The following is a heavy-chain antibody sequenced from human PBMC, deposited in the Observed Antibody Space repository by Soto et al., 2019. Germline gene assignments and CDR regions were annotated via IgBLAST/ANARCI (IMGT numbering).Heavy chain of an antibody. Sequence: QITLKESGPTLVKPAQTLTLTCTFSGFSLSTTGVAVGWIRQPPGKALEWLALIYWDDDKRYSPSLKSRLTITKDTSENQVVLRMTNMDPVDTATYYCAHRLTSPYYYEGSDYPHVFDIWGQGTMVTVSS. CDR3: AHRLTSPYYYEGSDYPHVFDI. CDR1: GFSLSTTGVA. CDR2: IYWDDDK. D-gene: IGHD3-22*01. J-gene: IGHJ3*02. V-gene: IGHV2-5*02.